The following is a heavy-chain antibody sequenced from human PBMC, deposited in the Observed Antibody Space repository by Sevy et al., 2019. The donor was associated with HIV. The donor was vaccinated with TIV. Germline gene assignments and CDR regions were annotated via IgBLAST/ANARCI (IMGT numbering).Heavy chain of an antibody. CDR1: GFTFSYAW. D-gene: IGHD2-8*02. V-gene: IGHV3-15*01. Sequence: GGSLRLSCAASGFTFSYAWMSWVRQAPGKGLEWVGRIKAKSDGGTIDYAAPVKGRFTISRDDSKNTLYLQMNSLKTENPGIYYCNTDPIIVLLVTDGMDVWGQGTTVTVSS. J-gene: IGHJ6*02. CDR2: IKAKSDGGTI. CDR3: NTDPIIVLLVTDGMDV.